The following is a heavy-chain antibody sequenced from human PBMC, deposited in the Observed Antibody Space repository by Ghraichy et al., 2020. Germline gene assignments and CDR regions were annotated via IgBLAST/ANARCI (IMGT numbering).Heavy chain of an antibody. D-gene: IGHD3-16*01. V-gene: IGHV3-23*01. CDR2: ISGSGDST. Sequence: GGSLRLSCAASGFTFSTYVMSWVRQAPGKGLEWVSGISGSGDSTYYADSVKGRFTISRDNSKNTVYLQMNTVRDEDTAIYYCTKGAYVASWGQGTLVTVSA. CDR1: GFTFSTYV. J-gene: IGHJ5*02. CDR3: TKGAYVAS.